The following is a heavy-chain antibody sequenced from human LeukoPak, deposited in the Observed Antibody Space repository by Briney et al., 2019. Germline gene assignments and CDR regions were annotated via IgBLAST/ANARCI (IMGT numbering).Heavy chain of an antibody. D-gene: IGHD2-15*01. Sequence: SETLSLTCTVSGGSISSYYWSWIRQPPGKGLEWIGYIYYSGSANYNPSLKSRVTISVDTSKNQFSLKLSSVTAADTAVYYCARIYCSGGSCYRRNWFDPWGQGTLVTVSS. CDR2: IYYSGSA. CDR3: ARIYCSGGSCYRRNWFDP. CDR1: GGSISSYY. J-gene: IGHJ5*02. V-gene: IGHV4-59*01.